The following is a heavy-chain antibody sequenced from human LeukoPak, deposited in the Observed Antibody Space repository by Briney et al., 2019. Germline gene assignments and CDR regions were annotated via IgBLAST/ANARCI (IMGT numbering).Heavy chain of an antibody. CDR3: ARADCGGDCYIDH. J-gene: IGHJ4*02. Sequence: PSETLSLTCTVSGGSISSYYWSWIRQPPGKGLEWIGYIYYSGSTNYNPSLKSRVTISVDTSKNQFSLKLSSVTAADTAVYYCARADCGGDCYIDHWGQGTLVTVPS. D-gene: IGHD2-21*02. CDR2: IYYSGST. V-gene: IGHV4-59*01. CDR1: GGSISSYY.